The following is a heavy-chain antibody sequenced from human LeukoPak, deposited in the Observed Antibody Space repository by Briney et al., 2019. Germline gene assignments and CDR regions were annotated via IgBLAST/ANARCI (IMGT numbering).Heavy chain of an antibody. J-gene: IGHJ4*02. Sequence: GGSLRLSCAASGFTFSNYGMHWVRQAPGKGLEWVAVIWYDGNNKYYADSVKGRFTVSRDNSENTLYLQMNTLRPEDTAVYYCARDIVGADTRRLFHWGQGTLVTVSS. D-gene: IGHD1-26*01. CDR3: ARDIVGADTRRLFH. CDR1: GFTFSNYG. V-gene: IGHV3-33*01. CDR2: IWYDGNNK.